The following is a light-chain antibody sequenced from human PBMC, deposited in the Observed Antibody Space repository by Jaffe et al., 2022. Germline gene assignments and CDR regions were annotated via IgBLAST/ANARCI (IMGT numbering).Light chain of an antibody. Sequence: QSALTQPASVSGSPGQSITISCTGTNIDVVDYKYVTWYQHHPGKVPKVIIYEVDNRASGVSNRFSGSKSGNTASLTISGLQAEDEADYYCSCFIGTSTFVFGTGTRVTAL. V-gene: IGLV2-14*01. J-gene: IGLJ1*01. CDR2: EVD. CDR1: NIDVVDYKY. CDR3: SCFIGTSTFV.